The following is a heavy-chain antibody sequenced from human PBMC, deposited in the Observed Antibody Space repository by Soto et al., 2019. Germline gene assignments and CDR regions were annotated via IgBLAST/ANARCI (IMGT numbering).Heavy chain of an antibody. CDR1: GFPVSRTY. V-gene: IGHV3-66*01. CDR3: ASNGHRSDYRGWFDP. D-gene: IGHD3-22*01. J-gene: IGHJ5*02. Sequence: WGSLRLSCAASGFPVSRTYISWVRQAPGKGLEWVSVIYSGGTTYYADSVKGRFTISRDNSKNTLYLQMNSLRAEDTAVYYCASNGHRSDYRGWFDPRGQGTLVTLSS. CDR2: IYSGGTT.